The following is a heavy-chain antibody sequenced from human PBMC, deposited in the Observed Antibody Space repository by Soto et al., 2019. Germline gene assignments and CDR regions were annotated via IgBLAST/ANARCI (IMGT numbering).Heavy chain of an antibody. D-gene: IGHD6-6*01. J-gene: IGHJ6*03. V-gene: IGHV4-59*01. CDR3: ARDTRGMYSSSRTHYYYYYMDV. CDR2: IYYSGST. Sequence: SETLSLTCTVSGGSISSYYWSWIRQPPGKGLEWIGYIYYSGSTNYNPSLKSRVTISVDTSKNQFSLKLSSVTAADTAVYYCARDTRGMYSSSRTHYYYYYMDVWGKGTTVTVSS. CDR1: GGSISSYY.